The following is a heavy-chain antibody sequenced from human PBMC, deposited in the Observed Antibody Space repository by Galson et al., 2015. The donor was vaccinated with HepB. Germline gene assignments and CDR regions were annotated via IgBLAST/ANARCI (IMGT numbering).Heavy chain of an antibody. Sequence: SLRLSCAASGFTFSSFGMHWVRQAPGKGLEWVAFISYGGSGKYYADSVKGRFTSSRDNSKNTLYLQMNSLRAEDTAVYYCAKDITGSYGVDYWGQGSLVTVSS. CDR3: AKDITGSYGVDY. CDR2: ISYGGSGK. D-gene: IGHD1-20*01. V-gene: IGHV3-30*18. CDR1: GFTFSSFG. J-gene: IGHJ4*02.